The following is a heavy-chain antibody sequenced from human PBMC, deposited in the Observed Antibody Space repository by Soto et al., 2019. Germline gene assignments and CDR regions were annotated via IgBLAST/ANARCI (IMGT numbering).Heavy chain of an antibody. CDR2: ISNDGSNK. V-gene: IGHV3-30-3*01. Sequence: QVQLVESGGGVVQPGRSLRLSCAASGFTFSSYAMHWVRQAPGKGLEWVAVISNDGSNKYYADSVKGRFTISRDNSKNTLYLQMNSLRAEDTAVYYCARERDYDSSGYLDYWGQGTLVTVSS. CDR3: ARERDYDSSGYLDY. J-gene: IGHJ4*02. D-gene: IGHD3-22*01. CDR1: GFTFSSYA.